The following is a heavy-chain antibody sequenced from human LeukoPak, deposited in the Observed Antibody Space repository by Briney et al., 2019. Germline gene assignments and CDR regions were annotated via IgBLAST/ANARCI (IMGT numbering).Heavy chain of an antibody. CDR2: IRYDGSNK. Sequence: GGSLRLSCAASGFTFSSYGMHWVRQAPGKGLEWVAFIRYDGSNKYYADSVKGRFTISRDNSKNTLYLQMNSLRAEDTAVYYCAKGRVCSSTSCPVDYWGQGTLVTVSS. D-gene: IGHD2-2*01. CDR3: AKGRVCSSTSCPVDY. J-gene: IGHJ4*02. CDR1: GFTFSSYG. V-gene: IGHV3-30*02.